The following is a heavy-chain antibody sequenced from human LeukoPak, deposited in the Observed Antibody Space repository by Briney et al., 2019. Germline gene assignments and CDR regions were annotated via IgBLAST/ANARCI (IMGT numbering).Heavy chain of an antibody. J-gene: IGHJ4*02. CDR3: AKSLHIAVAGTFDY. D-gene: IGHD6-19*01. CDR1: GFTVSNNY. CDR2: ISGSGGST. Sequence: PGGSLRLSCAASGFTVSNNYMTWVRQPPGKGLEWVSAISGSGGSTYYADSVKGRFTISRDNSKNTLYLQMNSLRAEDTAVYYCAKSLHIAVAGTFDYWGQGTLVTVSS. V-gene: IGHV3-23*01.